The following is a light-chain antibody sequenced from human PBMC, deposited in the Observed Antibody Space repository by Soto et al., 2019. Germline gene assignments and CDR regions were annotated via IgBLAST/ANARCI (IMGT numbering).Light chain of an antibody. Sequence: QSVLTQPPSVSGAPGQRVTISCTGSSSNIGAGYDAHWYQHLPGTAPKPLIYANNIRPSGVPDRISGSKSGTSASLAITGLQAEDEADYYCQSYDSSLSGVVFGGGTKLTVL. J-gene: IGLJ2*01. CDR3: QSYDSSLSGVV. CDR1: SSNIGAGYD. CDR2: ANN. V-gene: IGLV1-40*01.